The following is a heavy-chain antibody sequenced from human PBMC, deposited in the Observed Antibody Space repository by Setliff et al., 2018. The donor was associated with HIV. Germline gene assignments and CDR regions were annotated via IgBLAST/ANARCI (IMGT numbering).Heavy chain of an antibody. CDR1: GGSFSGYY. V-gene: IGHV4-34*01. CDR3: NIYYYYYMDV. Sequence: SETLSLTCAVYGGSFSGYYWSWIRQPPGKGLEWIGEINHSGSTNYNPSLKRRVTISVDTSKNQFSLKLSSVTAADTAVYYCNIYYYYYMDVWGKGTTVTVSS. J-gene: IGHJ6*03. CDR2: INHSGST.